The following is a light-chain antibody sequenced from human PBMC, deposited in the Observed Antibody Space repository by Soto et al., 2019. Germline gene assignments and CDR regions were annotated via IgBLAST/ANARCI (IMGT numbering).Light chain of an antibody. CDR2: AAS. Sequence: AIRMTQSPSSFSASTGDGVTITCRASQGISSYLAWYQQKPGKAPKIMIYAASTLQSGVPSRFSGSGSGTDFTLTISCLQSEDVATYYCQQYYSYPRTFGQGTKVDIK. J-gene: IGKJ1*01. CDR1: QGISSY. CDR3: QQYYSYPRT. V-gene: IGKV1-8*01.